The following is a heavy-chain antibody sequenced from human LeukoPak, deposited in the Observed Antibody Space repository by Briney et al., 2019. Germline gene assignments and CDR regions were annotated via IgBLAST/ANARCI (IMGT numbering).Heavy chain of an antibody. J-gene: IGHJ3*02. CDR2: ITSSSRTI. V-gene: IGHV3-48*02. D-gene: IGHD3-22*01. CDR3: ARDLEDSSPFGAFDM. Sequence: GGSLRLSCAASGFTFSTYSMNWVRQAPGKGLEWVSYITSSSRTIYYADSVKGRFTITRDNAKNSLYLQMNSLRDEDTAVYYCARDLEDSSPFGAFDMWGQGTMVTVSS. CDR1: GFTFSTYS.